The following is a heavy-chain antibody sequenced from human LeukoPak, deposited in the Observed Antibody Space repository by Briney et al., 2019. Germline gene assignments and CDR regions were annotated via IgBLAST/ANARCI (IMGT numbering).Heavy chain of an antibody. CDR3: ARGTCSNGVCYRYGEGFHY. D-gene: IGHD2-8*01. Sequence: SQTLSLTCTVSGVSITSGGYYWSWIRQPPGKGLEWIGYIHYSGSTNYNPSLKSRVTISIDTSKNEFSLKLSSVTAADTAAYYCARGTCSNGVCYRYGEGFHYWGQGTLVTVSS. V-gene: IGHV4-61*08. J-gene: IGHJ4*02. CDR1: GVSITSGGYY. CDR2: IHYSGST.